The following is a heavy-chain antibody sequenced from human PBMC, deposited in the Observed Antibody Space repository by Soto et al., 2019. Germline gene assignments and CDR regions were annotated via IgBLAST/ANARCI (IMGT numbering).Heavy chain of an antibody. J-gene: IGHJ6*02. CDR3: ANRTRYYNWDX. CDR2: ISGSGDST. CDR1: GFTFSSYA. D-gene: IGHD1-26*01. Sequence: GGSLRVSCAASGFTFSSYAMNWVRKAPGKGLEWVSGISGSGDSTYYADSVNGRFTISRDNSKYTLYLQMNSPTAEDTAVYYCANRTRYYNWDXLGQVTTVTVS. V-gene: IGHV3-23*01.